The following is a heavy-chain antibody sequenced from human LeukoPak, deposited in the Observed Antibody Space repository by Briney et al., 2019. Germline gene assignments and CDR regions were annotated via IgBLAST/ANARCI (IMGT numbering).Heavy chain of an antibody. CDR1: GYTFTSHD. D-gene: IGHD1-1*01. V-gene: IGHV1-8*01. CDR3: ARGYSPIIRTTGNDY. J-gene: IGHJ4*02. CDR2: MNPNSANT. Sequence: ASVKVSCKASGYTFTSHDINCVRQAPGQGLEWMGWMNPNSANTGYAQKFQGRVTMTRDTSINTAYMELHSLRSEDTAVYYCARGYSPIIRTTGNDYWGQGTLVTVSS.